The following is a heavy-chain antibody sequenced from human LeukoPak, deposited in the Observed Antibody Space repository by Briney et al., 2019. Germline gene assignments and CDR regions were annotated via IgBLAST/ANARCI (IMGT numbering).Heavy chain of an antibody. Sequence: SVKVSCKASGGTFSSYAISWVRQAPGQGLEWMGGIIPIFGTANYAQKFQGRVTITADKSTSTAYMELSSLRSEDTAVYYCARELRYFAWLFLWGQGTLVTVSS. CDR3: ARELRYFAWLFL. D-gene: IGHD3-9*01. J-gene: IGHJ4*02. CDR1: GGTFSSYA. CDR2: IIPIFGTA. V-gene: IGHV1-69*06.